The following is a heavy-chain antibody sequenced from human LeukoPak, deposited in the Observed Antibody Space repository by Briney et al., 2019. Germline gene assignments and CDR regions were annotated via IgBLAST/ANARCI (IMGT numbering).Heavy chain of an antibody. CDR1: GGSISTSY. V-gene: IGHV4-59*01. CDR2: IYYSGRT. J-gene: IGHJ4*02. CDR3: ARMLGREAYPLDH. Sequence: SETLSLTYTISGGSISTSYWGWIRQPPGKGLECLGYIYYSGRTNYNPSLKSRVTISIDSSENQPSLKLTSVSAADTAVYYCARMLGREAYPLDHWGQGTLVTVSS. D-gene: IGHD3-16*01.